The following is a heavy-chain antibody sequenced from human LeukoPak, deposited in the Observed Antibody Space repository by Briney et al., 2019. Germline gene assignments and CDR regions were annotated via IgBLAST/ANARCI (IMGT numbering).Heavy chain of an antibody. D-gene: IGHD6-13*01. V-gene: IGHV4-59*01. CDR3: ARVGGRVAAAGTDLYFDY. Sequence: SETLSLTCTVSGGSISSYYWSWIRQPPGKGLEWIGYIYYSGSTNYNPSLKSRVTISVDTSKNQFSLKLSSVTATDTAVYYCARVGGRVAAAGTDLYFDYWGQGTLVTVSS. J-gene: IGHJ4*02. CDR2: IYYSGST. CDR1: GGSISSYY.